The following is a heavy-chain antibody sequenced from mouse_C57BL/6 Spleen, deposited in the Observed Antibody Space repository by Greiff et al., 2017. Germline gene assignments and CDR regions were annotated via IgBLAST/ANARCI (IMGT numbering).Heavy chain of an antibody. J-gene: IGHJ1*03. CDR2: ISSGGSYT. Sequence: EVHLVEPGGDLVKPGGSLKLSCAASGFTFSSYGMSWVRQTPDTRLEWVATISSGGSYTYYPDSVKGRFTISRDNAKSTLYLQMSRLKSEDTAVYYCARDDGYYGDCDVWGTGTTVTVAS. V-gene: IGHV5-6*01. D-gene: IGHD2-3*01. CDR1: GFTFSSYG. CDR3: ARDDGYYGDCDV.